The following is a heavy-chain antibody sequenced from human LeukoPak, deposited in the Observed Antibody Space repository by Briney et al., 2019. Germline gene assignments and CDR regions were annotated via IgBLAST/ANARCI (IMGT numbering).Heavy chain of an antibody. CDR1: GFIFSDYV. Sequence: GGSLRLSCAASGFIFSDYVMHWVRQAPGKGLEWVAFIRYDGSNKYYADSVKGRFTISRDNSKNTLYLQMNSLRAEDTAVYYCAKVGQTYYDFWSGYYPDYWGQGTLVTVSS. J-gene: IGHJ4*02. V-gene: IGHV3-30*02. D-gene: IGHD3-3*01. CDR2: IRYDGSNK. CDR3: AKVGQTYYDFWSGYYPDY.